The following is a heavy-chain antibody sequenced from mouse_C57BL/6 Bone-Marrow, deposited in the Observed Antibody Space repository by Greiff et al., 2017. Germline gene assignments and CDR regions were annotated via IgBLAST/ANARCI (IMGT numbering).Heavy chain of an antibody. V-gene: IGHV1-64*01. J-gene: IGHJ2*01. CDR3: ASDYYGSRRDYFDD. CDR2: IHPNSGST. CDR1: GYTFTSYW. D-gene: IGHD1-1*01. Sequence: QVQLQQPGAELVKPGASVKLSCKASGYTFTSYWMHWVKQRPGQGLEWIGMIHPNSGSTNYNEKFKSKATLTVDKSSSTAYMQLSSLTTEDSAVYYCASDYYGSRRDYFDDWGQGTTLTVSS.